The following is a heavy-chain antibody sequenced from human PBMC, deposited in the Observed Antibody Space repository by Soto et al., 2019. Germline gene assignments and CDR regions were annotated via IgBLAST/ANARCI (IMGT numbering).Heavy chain of an antibody. CDR1: GFSFITYW. CDR3: VRAISGSFAL. Sequence: EVQLVESGGGLVQSGGSLRLSCEASGFSFITYWMNWARQAPGTGLEWLASIKEDGSEKQYVDSVKGRFTISRDNAKNSLYLQMNSLSEEDTAVYYCVRAISGSFALWGQGTLVIVSS. D-gene: IGHD3-9*01. CDR2: IKEDGSEK. V-gene: IGHV3-7*04. J-gene: IGHJ4*02.